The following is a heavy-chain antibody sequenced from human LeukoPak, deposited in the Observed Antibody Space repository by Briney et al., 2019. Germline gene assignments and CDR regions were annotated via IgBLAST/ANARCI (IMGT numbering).Heavy chain of an antibody. V-gene: IGHV1-2*02. J-gene: IGHJ4*02. CDR1: GNTFTEYF. Sequence: ASVKVCCKTSGNTFTEYFMNWVRQAPGQGLEWMGWINPNSGDTNYAPKFQGRFTMTRDTSISTDYMELSSLTSDDTAVYYCARLYSSTEVIDSWGQGTLVTVSS. CDR2: INPNSGDT. D-gene: IGHD6-13*01. CDR3: ARLYSSTEVIDS.